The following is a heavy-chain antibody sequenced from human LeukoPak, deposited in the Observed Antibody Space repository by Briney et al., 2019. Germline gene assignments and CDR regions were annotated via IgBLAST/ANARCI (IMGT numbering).Heavy chain of an antibody. Sequence: GSLSLSCAASGFPFSSYWMSWARQAPGKGLEWVANIKQDGSEKYYVDSVKGRFTISRDNAKNSLYLQMNSLRAEDTAVYYCARAHVTTVVWGQGTLVTVSS. CDR1: GFPFSSYW. D-gene: IGHD4-11*01. V-gene: IGHV3-7*01. CDR2: IKQDGSEK. CDR3: ARAHVTTVV. J-gene: IGHJ4*02.